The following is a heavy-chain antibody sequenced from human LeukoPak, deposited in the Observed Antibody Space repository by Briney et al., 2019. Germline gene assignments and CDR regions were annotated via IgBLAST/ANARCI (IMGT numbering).Heavy chain of an antibody. J-gene: IGHJ4*02. D-gene: IGHD3-10*01. Sequence: SETLSLTCAVSGYSISSGYYWGWIRQPPGKGLEWIGSIYHSGSTYYNPSLKSRVTISVDTSKNQFSLKLSSVTAADTAVYYCAFMVRGVLLLDYWGQGTLVTVSS. V-gene: IGHV4-38-2*01. CDR2: IYHSGST. CDR1: GYSISSGYY. CDR3: AFMVRGVLLLDY.